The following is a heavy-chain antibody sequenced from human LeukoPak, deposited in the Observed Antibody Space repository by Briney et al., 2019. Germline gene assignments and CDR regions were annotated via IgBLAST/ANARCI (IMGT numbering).Heavy chain of an antibody. V-gene: IGHV3-21*01. CDR1: GFTFSRYS. CDR3: ARDPRRVLTYYYDSSGYKKDAFDI. J-gene: IGHJ3*02. CDR2: ITSSSSYI. Sequence: GGSLRLSCAASGFTFSRYSMNWVRQAPGKGLEWVSSITSSSSYIYYADSLKGRFTISRDNAKNSLYLQMNSLRAEDTAVYYCARDPRRVLTYYYDSSGYKKDAFDIWGRGTMVTVSS. D-gene: IGHD3-22*01.